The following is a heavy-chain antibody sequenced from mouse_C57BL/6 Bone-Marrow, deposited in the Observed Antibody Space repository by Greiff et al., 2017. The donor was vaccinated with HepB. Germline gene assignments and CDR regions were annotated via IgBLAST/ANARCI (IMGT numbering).Heavy chain of an antibody. V-gene: IGHV5-12*01. Sequence: EVQLVEPGGGLVQPGGSLKLSCAASGFTFSDYYMHWVRQTPGKRLEWVAYISNGGGSTYYPDTVKGRFTISIDNAKNTLYLQLSRLKSEDTAMYYCAPDGSIPLDYWGQGTSVTVSA. CDR2: ISNGGGST. J-gene: IGHJ4*01. CDR3: APDGSIPLDY. CDR1: GFTFSDYY. D-gene: IGHD1-1*01.